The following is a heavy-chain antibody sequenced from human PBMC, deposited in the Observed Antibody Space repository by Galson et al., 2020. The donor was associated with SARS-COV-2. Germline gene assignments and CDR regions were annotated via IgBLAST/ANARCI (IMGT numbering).Heavy chain of an antibody. D-gene: IGHD1-26*01. V-gene: IGHV3-30*04. CDR1: GFTFSSYA. CDR3: ARPRGGSYAGAVDI. CDR2: ISYDGSNK. J-gene: IGHJ3*02. Sequence: GGSLRLSCAASGFTFSSYAMHWVRQAPGKGLEWVAVISYDGSNKYYADSVKGRFTISRDNSKNTLYLQMNSLRAEDTAVYYCARPRGGSYAGAVDIWGQGTMVTVSS.